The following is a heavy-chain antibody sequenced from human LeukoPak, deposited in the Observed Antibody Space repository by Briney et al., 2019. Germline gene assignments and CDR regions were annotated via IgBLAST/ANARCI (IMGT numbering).Heavy chain of an antibody. CDR1: GFTFSNYW. Sequence: GGSLRLSCAASGFTFSNYWTIWVRQAPGKGLEWVASIKQDGSEKQYVGSVRGRFTISRDNAKNVLDLQMNGLTAEDTAVYYLAKDIHYFQSDYWGQGTLVTVSS. D-gene: IGHD3-10*01. CDR2: IKQDGSEK. CDR3: AKDIHYFQSDY. J-gene: IGHJ4*02. V-gene: IGHV3-7*01.